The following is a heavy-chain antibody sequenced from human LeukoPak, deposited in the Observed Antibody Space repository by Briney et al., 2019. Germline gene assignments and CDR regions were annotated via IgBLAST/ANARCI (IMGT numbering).Heavy chain of an antibody. CDR2: IWYDGSNK. Sequence: GGSLRLSCAASGFTFSSYGMHWVRQAPGKGLEWVAVIWYDGSNKYYADSVKGRFTISRDNSKNTLYLQMNSLRAEDTAVYYCARDFAAGTKSSEAFDIWGQGTMVTVSS. V-gene: IGHV3-33*01. J-gene: IGHJ3*02. CDR1: GFTFSSYG. D-gene: IGHD6-19*01. CDR3: ARDFAAGTKSSEAFDI.